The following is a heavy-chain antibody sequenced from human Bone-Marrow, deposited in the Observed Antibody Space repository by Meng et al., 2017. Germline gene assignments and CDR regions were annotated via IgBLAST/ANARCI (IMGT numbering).Heavy chain of an antibody. J-gene: IGHJ3*02. CDR1: GFTFSSYA. CDR3: TAMTGGSGWYGAFDI. CDR2: ISYDGSNK. D-gene: IGHD6-19*01. V-gene: IGHV3-30*01. Sequence: GESLKISCAASGFTFSSYAMHWVRQAPGQGLEWVAVISYDGSNKYYADSVKGRFTISRDNSKNTLYLQMNSLRAEDTAVYYCTAMTGGSGWYGAFDIWGQGTMVTVSS.